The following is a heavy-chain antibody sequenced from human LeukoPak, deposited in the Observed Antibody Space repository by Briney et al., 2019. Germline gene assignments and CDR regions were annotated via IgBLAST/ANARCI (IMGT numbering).Heavy chain of an antibody. Sequence: SGGSLRLSCAASGFTFSDYEMNGDPQAPGKGLEGGSYISSSASIIYHSDSVKGPFTIPRDNSKNTLSLQMNSLRDEETAVYYCVKDKARGSPLGPRRAAAGTFDYWGQGTLVTVSS. V-gene: IGHV3-48*03. CDR2: ISSSASII. CDR1: GFTFSDYE. D-gene: IGHD6-13*01. CDR3: VKDKARGSPLGPRRAAAGTFDY. J-gene: IGHJ4*02.